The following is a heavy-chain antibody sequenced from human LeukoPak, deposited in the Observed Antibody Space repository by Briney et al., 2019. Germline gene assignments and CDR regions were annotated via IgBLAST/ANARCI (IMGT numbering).Heavy chain of an antibody. CDR2: IYPSGST. CDR1: GGSISTYY. J-gene: IGHJ5*02. CDR3: ARVSHSSSSRWFDP. Sequence: SETLSLTCTVSGGSISTYYWSWIRQPAGEGLEWIGRIYPSGSTNYNPSLKSRVTMSLDMSKNQFSLNLSSVTAADTAVYYCARVSHSSSSRWFDPWGQGTLVTVSS. V-gene: IGHV4-4*07. D-gene: IGHD6-6*01.